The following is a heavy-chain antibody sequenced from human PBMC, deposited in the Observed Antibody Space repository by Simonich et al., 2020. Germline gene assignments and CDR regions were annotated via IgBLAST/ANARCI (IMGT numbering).Heavy chain of an antibody. D-gene: IGHD4-4*01. CDR1: GFTFSSYW. CDR3: ARDYSNYDAFDI. J-gene: IGHJ3*02. CDR2: INSDGSST. V-gene: IGHV3-74*01. Sequence: EVQLVESGGGLVQPGGSLRLSCAASGFTFSSYWMHWVRPAPGKGLVGVSRINSDGSSTSDADSGKGRFTISRDNAKNTLYLQMNSLRAEDTAVYYCARDYSNYDAFDIWGQGTMVTVSS.